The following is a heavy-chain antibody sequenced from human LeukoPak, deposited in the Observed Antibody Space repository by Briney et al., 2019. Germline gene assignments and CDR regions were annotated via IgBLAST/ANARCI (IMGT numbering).Heavy chain of an antibody. Sequence: ASVMVSCKASGGTFSSYAISWVRQAPGQGLEWMGGIIPIFGTANYAQKFQGRVTITTDESTSTAYMELSSLRSEDTAVYYCARDLKGGAFDIWGQGTMVTVSS. CDR2: IIPIFGTA. V-gene: IGHV1-69*05. D-gene: IGHD3-16*01. CDR1: GGTFSSYA. CDR3: ARDLKGGAFDI. J-gene: IGHJ3*02.